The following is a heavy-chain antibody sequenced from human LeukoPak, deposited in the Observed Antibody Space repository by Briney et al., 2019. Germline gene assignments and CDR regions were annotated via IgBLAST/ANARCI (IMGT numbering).Heavy chain of an antibody. J-gene: IGHJ4*02. Sequence: GGSLRLSCAASGFTCSSSAMSWVRQAPGRGLEWVSAISNNGGYTYYADSVQGRFTISRDNSKSTLCLQMNSLRAEDTAVYYCAKQLGYCSDGSCYFPYWGQGTLVTVSS. D-gene: IGHD2-15*01. CDR1: GFTCSSSA. CDR3: AKQLGYCSDGSCYFPY. V-gene: IGHV3-23*01. CDR2: ISNNGGYT.